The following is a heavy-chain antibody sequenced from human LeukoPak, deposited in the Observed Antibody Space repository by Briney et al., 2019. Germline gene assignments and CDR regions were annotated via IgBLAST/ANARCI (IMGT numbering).Heavy chain of an antibody. CDR1: GFTFSSYA. V-gene: IGHV3-23*01. J-gene: IGHJ4*02. Sequence: SGGSLRLSCAASGFTFSSYAMSWVRQAPGKGLEWVSGISGTGGSTYYADSVKGRFTISRDNSKNTLYLQMNSLRADDTAVYYCAKAKGSGLKYYFDYWGQGTLVTVSS. D-gene: IGHD6-19*01. CDR3: AKAKGSGLKYYFDY. CDR2: ISGTGGST.